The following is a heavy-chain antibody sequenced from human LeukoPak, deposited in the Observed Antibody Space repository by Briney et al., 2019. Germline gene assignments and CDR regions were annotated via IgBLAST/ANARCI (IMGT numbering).Heavy chain of an antibody. CDR1: GASISSYY. CDR2: LFHSGST. Sequence: SETLSLTCSVSGASISSYYWSWIRQPPGKGLEWIGYLFHSGSTNYNPSLKSRVTISEDTSKNQFSLKLNSVTAADTAVYYCARAGASYSFDYWGQGTLVTVSS. CDR3: ARAGASYSFDY. V-gene: IGHV4-59*01. J-gene: IGHJ4*02. D-gene: IGHD2-21*01.